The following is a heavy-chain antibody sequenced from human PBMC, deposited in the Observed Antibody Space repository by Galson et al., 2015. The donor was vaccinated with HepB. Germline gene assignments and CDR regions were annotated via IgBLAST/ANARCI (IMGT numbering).Heavy chain of an antibody. Sequence: SLRLSCAASGFTFSNYGMHWVRQAPGKGLEWVAVISYDESKKYYAESVKGRFTISRDNSKNTLYLQMNSLRAEDTAVYYCARDSYGMDVWGQGTTGTVSS. CDR2: ISYDESKK. V-gene: IGHV3-33*05. CDR3: ARDSYGMDV. CDR1: GFTFSNYG. J-gene: IGHJ6*02.